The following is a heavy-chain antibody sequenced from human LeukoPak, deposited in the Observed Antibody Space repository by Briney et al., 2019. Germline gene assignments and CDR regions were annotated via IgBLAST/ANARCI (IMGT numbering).Heavy chain of an antibody. CDR2: INPNSGGT. CDR3: ARGTWYSSSWLVVGYFDY. Sequence: ASVKLSCTASGSTFTGYYMNRVRQAPGQGLEWMGWINPNSGGTNYAQKFQGRVTMTRDTSISTAYMELSRLSSDDTAVYYCARGTWYSSSWLVVGYFDYWGQGTLVTVSS. CDR1: GSTFTGYY. D-gene: IGHD6-13*01. V-gene: IGHV1-2*02. J-gene: IGHJ4*02.